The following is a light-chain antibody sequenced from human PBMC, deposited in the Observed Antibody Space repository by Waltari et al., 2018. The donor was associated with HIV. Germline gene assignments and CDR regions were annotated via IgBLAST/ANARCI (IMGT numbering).Light chain of an antibody. CDR3: AAYAGNNIVI. V-gene: IGLV2-8*01. J-gene: IGLJ2*01. CDR2: DVN. CDR1: SSDIGYFNY. Sequence: QSDLTQPPSASGSPGQSVTVPCTGTSSDIGYFNYVSWYQQHPGKAPKLLIYDVNKRPSGVPDRFSASKSGATASLTVSGLLAEDEADYYCAAYAGNNIVIFGGGTKVTV.